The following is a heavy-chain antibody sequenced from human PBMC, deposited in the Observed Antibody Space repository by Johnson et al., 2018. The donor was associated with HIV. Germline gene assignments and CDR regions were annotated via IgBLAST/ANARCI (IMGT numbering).Heavy chain of an antibody. CDR1: GFSFSNYA. CDR3: ARSSGYYGTDAFDI. J-gene: IGHJ3*02. Sequence: QVQLVESGGGVVQPERSLRLSCAASGFSFSNYAIHWVRQAPGKGLECVAAISYYGGTTYYSDSVKGRFTISRDNSKNTLYLQMNSLRPEDTAVYYCARSSGYYGTDAFDIWGQGTMVTVSS. D-gene: IGHD3-22*01. V-gene: IGHV3-30-3*01. CDR2: ISYYGGTT.